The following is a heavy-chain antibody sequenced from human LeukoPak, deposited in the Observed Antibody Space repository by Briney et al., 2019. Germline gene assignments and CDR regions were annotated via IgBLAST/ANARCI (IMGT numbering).Heavy chain of an antibody. J-gene: IGHJ4*02. V-gene: IGHV3-21*01. CDR1: GFTFSSYS. D-gene: IGHD3-22*01. CDR3: ARDYPLGPGSYDSSGYYDY. Sequence: GGSLRLSCAASGFTFSSYSMNWVRQAPGKGLEWVSSISSSSSYIYYADSVKGRFTISRDNAKNSLYLQMNGPRAEDTAVYYCARDYPLGPGSYDSSGYYDYWGQGTLVTVSS. CDR2: ISSSSSYI.